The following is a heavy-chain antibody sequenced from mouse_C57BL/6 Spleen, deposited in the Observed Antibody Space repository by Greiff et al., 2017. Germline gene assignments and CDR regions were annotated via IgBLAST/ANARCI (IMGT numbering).Heavy chain of an antibody. J-gene: IGHJ3*01. CDR1: GYSFTGYY. D-gene: IGHD1-1*01. CDR3: ARSGAYYYGTFAY. Sequence: VQLQQSGPELVKPGASVKISCKASGYSFTGYYMNWVKQSPEKSLEWIGEINPSTGGTTYNQKFKAKATLTVDKSSSTAYMQLKSLTSEDSAVYYCARSGAYYYGTFAYWGQGTLVTVSA. V-gene: IGHV1-42*01. CDR2: INPSTGGT.